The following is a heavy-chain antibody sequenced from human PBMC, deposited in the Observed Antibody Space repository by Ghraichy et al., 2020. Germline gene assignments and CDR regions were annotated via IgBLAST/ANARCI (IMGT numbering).Heavy chain of an antibody. D-gene: IGHD4-23*01. CDR3: ANPTVVTGDAFDI. CDR2: ISGSGGST. J-gene: IGHJ3*02. Sequence: GESLRLSCAASGFTFSSYAMSWVRQAPGKGLEWVSAISGSGGSTYYADSVKGRFTISRDNSKNTLYLQMNSLRAEDTAVYYCANPTVVTGDAFDIWGQGTMVTVSS. CDR1: GFTFSSYA. V-gene: IGHV3-23*01.